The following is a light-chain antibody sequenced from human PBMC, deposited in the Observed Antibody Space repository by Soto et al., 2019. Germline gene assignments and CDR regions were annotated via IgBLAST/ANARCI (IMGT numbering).Light chain of an antibody. CDR2: DVS. V-gene: IGLV2-14*01. CDR1: SSDVGGYNF. CDR3: SSYTASSTLV. J-gene: IGLJ3*02. Sequence: QSVLTQPASVSGSPGQSITISCIGTSSDVGGYNFVSWYQQQPGKAPKLMIYDVSNRPSGVSNRFSGSKSGNTASLTISGLQAEDEAEYYCSSYTASSTLVFGGGTKLTVL.